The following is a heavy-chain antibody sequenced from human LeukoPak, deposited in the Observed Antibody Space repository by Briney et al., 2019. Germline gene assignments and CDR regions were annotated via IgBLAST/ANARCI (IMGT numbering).Heavy chain of an antibody. D-gene: IGHD2-15*01. CDR2: INPNSGVA. Sequence: ASVKVSCKASGYTFTGHYMHWVRQAPGQGLEWMGWINPNSGVAKYAQKFQGRVTMTRDPPISTVYMELRRLRSDDTAVYYCARVPQGYCGGGSCYDNWGQGTLVTVSS. V-gene: IGHV1-2*02. J-gene: IGHJ4*02. CDR3: ARVPQGYCGGGSCYDN. CDR1: GYTFTGHY.